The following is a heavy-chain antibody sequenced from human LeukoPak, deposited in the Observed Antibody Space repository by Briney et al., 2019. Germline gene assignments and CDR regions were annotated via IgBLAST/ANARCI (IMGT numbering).Heavy chain of an antibody. V-gene: IGHV3-21*01. D-gene: IGHD3-22*01. Sequence: PGRSLRLSCAASGFTLSSYSMNWVRQAPGKGLEWVSSISSSSSYIYYADSVKGRFTISRDNAKNSLYLQMNSLRAEDTAVYYCARVGVVVITTGAFDIWGQGTMVTVSS. CDR2: ISSSSSYI. CDR3: ARVGVVVITTGAFDI. J-gene: IGHJ3*02. CDR1: GFTLSSYS.